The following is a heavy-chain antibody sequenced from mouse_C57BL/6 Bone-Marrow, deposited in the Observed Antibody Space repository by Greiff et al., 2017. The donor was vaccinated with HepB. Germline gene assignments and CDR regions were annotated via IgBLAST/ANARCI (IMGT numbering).Heavy chain of an antibody. J-gene: IGHJ4*01. D-gene: IGHD1-1*01. Sequence: QVQLQQPGAELVKPGASVKLSCKASGYTFTSYWMQWVKQRPGQGLEWIGEIDPSDSYTNYNHKFKGKATLTVDTSSSTVYMQLSSLTSEDSAVYYCATYGREYYAVDYGGQGTSVTVSA. CDR1: GYTFTSYW. CDR3: ATYGREYYAVDY. V-gene: IGHV1-50*01. CDR2: IDPSDSYT.